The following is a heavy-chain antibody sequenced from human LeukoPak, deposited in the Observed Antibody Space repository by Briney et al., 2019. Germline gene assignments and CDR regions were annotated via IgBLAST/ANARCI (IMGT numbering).Heavy chain of an antibody. CDR1: GGSISSYY. CDR2: IYYSGST. J-gene: IGHJ4*02. Sequence: KPSETLSLTCTVSGGSISSYYWSWIRQPPEKGLEWIGYIYYSGSTDYNLTLKSRVTISLDTSKNQFSLKLSSVTAADTAVYYCARRTVATYYFDYWGQGTLVTVSS. D-gene: IGHD4-23*01. V-gene: IGHV4-59*01. CDR3: ARRTVATYYFDY.